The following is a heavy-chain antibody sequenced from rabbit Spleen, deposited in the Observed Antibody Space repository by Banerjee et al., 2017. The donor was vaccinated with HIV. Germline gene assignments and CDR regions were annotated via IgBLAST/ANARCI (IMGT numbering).Heavy chain of an antibody. J-gene: IGHJ3*01. CDR3: ARARDTYDDVGDYARLDL. Sequence: QSLEESGGDLVKPGASLTLTCTASGFSFSSRFYMCWVRQAPGKGLEWIACINAVTGKPVYATWAKGRFTISRTSSTTVTLRMTSLTAADRATYFCARARDTYDDVGDYARLDLWGPGTLVTVS. V-gene: IGHV1S40*01. D-gene: IGHD2-1*01. CDR1: GFSFSSRFY. CDR2: INAVTGKP.